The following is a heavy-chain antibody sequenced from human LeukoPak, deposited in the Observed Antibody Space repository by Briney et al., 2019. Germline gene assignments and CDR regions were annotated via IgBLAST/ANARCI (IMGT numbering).Heavy chain of an antibody. Sequence: SEILSLTCTVSGGSISNYYWSWIRQPPGKGLEWIGYIYYTGSTTYNPSVKSRITISLDTSKKQISLKLRSVTAADTAVYYCARRGSWGGPRPFDYWGQGSLVTVSS. J-gene: IGHJ4*02. CDR3: ARRGSWGGPRPFDY. V-gene: IGHV4-59*01. CDR1: GGSISNYY. CDR2: IYYTGST. D-gene: IGHD2-21*01.